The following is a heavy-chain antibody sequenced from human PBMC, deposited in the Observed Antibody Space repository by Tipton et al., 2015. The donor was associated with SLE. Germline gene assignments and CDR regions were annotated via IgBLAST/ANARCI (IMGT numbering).Heavy chain of an antibody. V-gene: IGHV4-59*01. CDR1: GGSISTYY. D-gene: IGHD3-10*01. CDR3: ARDYYGSGFDAFDI. Sequence: LRLSCTVSGGSISTYYWSWIRQPPKQGLEWIGYIYYSGSTNYNPSLKSRVTISVDTSKNQFSLRLSSVTAADTAVYYCARDYYGSGFDAFDIWGQGTMVTVSS. CDR2: IYYSGST. J-gene: IGHJ3*02.